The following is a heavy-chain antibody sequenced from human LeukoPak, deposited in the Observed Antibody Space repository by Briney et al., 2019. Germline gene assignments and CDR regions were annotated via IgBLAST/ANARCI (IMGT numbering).Heavy chain of an antibody. CDR2: IYHSGST. CDR1: GFTFSSYG. D-gene: IGHD3-16*01. Sequence: PGGSLRLSCAASGFTFSSYGMSWVRQPPGKGLEWIGEIYHSGSTNYSPSLKSRVTISVDKSRNLLFLKLNSVTAADTAVYYCARDLGSSTPSGIWGKGTTVTVSS. J-gene: IGHJ6*04. CDR3: ARDLGSSTPSGI. V-gene: IGHV4-4*02.